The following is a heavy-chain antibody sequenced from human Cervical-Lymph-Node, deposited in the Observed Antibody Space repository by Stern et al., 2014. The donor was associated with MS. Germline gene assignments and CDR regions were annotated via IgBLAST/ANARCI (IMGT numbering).Heavy chain of an antibody. V-gene: IGHV3-30*18. J-gene: IGHJ3*02. CDR2: ISYDGINK. CDR3: AKDGDYYDPRGGAFDI. D-gene: IGHD3-22*01. CDR1: GFTFSSYG. Sequence: DQLVESGGGVVQPGRSLRLSCAASGFTFSSYGMHWVRQAPGKGLEWVAVISYDGINKYYADSVKGRFTISRDNSKNTLYLQMNSLRAEDTAVYYCAKDGDYYDPRGGAFDIWGQGTMVTVSS.